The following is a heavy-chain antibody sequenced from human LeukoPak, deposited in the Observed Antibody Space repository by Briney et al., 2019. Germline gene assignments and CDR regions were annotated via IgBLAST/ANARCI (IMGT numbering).Heavy chain of an antibody. V-gene: IGHV3-48*03. D-gene: IGHD3-10*02. CDR1: GFTFSSFE. CDR2: ISSSGSTI. CDR3: AELGITMIGGV. Sequence: GSLRLSCSAPGFTFSSFEMKWVRQAPGEGLEWVSYISSSGSTIYYADSVKGRFTISRDNAKNSLYLQMNSLGAEDTAVYYCAELGITMIGGVWGKGTTVTISS. J-gene: IGHJ6*04.